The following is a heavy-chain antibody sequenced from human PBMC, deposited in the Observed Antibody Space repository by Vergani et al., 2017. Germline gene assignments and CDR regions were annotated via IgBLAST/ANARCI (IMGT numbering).Heavy chain of an antibody. CDR1: GYTFTGYY. D-gene: IGHD6-19*01. V-gene: IGHV1-2*02. Sequence: QVQLVQSGAEVKKPGSSVKVSCKASGYTFTGYYMHWVRQAPGQGLEWMGWINPNSGGTNYAQKLQGRVTMTTDTSTSTAYMELRSLRSDDTAVYYCARIAVAGSYYYYYMDVWGKGTTVTVSS. CDR2: INPNSGGT. J-gene: IGHJ6*03. CDR3: ARIAVAGSYYYYYMDV.